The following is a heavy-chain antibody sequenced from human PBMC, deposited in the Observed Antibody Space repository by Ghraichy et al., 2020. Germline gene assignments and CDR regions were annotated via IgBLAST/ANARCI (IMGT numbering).Heavy chain of an antibody. J-gene: IGHJ4*02. CDR1: GVSISRSGYY. CDR3: ARQRAPVAPFDY. Sequence: SETLSLTCTVSGVSISRSGYYWGWIRQPPGKGLEWIGSIYYSGSTYYNPSLKSRVTISVDTSKNQFSLKLSSVTAADTAAYYCARQRAPVAPFDYWGQGTLVTVSS. D-gene: IGHD6-19*01. V-gene: IGHV4-39*01. CDR2: IYYSGST.